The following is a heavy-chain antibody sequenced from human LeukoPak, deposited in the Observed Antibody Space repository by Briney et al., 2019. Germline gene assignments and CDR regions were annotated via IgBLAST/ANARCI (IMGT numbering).Heavy chain of an antibody. CDR1: GSSISTSDYY. CDR3: AREVVVVPAAIDAFDI. CDR2: IFYSGST. J-gene: IGHJ3*02. V-gene: IGHV4-39*02. Sequence: SETLSLTCTVSGSSISTSDYYWGWIRQPPGKGLEWIGSIFYSGSTYYNPSLKSRVTISVDTSRNQFSLKLTSVTAADAAVYYCAREVVVVPAAIDAFDIWGQGTMVTVSS. D-gene: IGHD2-2*01.